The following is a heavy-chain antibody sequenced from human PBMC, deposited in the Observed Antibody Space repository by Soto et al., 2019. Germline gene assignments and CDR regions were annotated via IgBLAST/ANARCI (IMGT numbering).Heavy chain of an antibody. V-gene: IGHV3-30*18. Sequence: GGSLRLSCAASGFTFSSYGMHWVRQAPGKGLEWVAVISYDGSNKYYADSVKGRFTISRDNSKNTLYLQMNSLRAEDTAVYYCAKDPPSPEWELLYYFDYWGQGTLVTVSS. CDR1: GFTFSSYG. D-gene: IGHD1-26*01. J-gene: IGHJ4*02. CDR2: ISYDGSNK. CDR3: AKDPPSPEWELLYYFDY.